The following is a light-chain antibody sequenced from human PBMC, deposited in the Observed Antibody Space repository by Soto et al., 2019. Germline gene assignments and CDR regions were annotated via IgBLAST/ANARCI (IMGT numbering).Light chain of an antibody. CDR3: QQRSNWLWT. CDR1: QSVSSY. Sequence: EIVLTQSPATLSLSPGERATLSCRASQSVSSYLAWYQQKPGQAPRLLIFAASSRATGIPDRFSGSGSGTDFTLTISSLEPEDFAVYYCQQRSNWLWTFGQGTKVDIK. CDR2: AAS. J-gene: IGKJ1*01. V-gene: IGKV3-11*01.